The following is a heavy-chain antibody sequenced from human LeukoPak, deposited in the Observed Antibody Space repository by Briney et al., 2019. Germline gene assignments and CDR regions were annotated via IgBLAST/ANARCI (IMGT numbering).Heavy chain of an antibody. CDR1: GYSFTSYW. CDR2: IYPGDSDT. CDR3: ARRDGYCSSTSCYADYYYGMDV. V-gene: IGHV5-51*01. D-gene: IGHD2-2*01. J-gene: IGHJ6*02. Sequence: GESLKISCKGSGYSFTSYWIGWVRQMPGKGLEWMGIIYPGDSDTTYSPSFQGQVTISADKSISTAYLQWSSLKASDTAMYYCARRDGYCSSTSCYADYYYGMDVWGQGTTVTISS.